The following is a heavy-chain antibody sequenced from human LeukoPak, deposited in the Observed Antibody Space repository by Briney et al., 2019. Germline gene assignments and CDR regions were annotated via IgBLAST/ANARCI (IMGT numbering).Heavy chain of an antibody. D-gene: IGHD2-2*01. V-gene: IGHV3-23*01. Sequence: GGSLRLFCAASGFTFSSYAMSWVRQAPGKGLEWVSAISGSGGSTYYADSLKGRFTISRDNSKNTLYLQMNSLRAEDTALYYCAKDCTSTNGYVDYWGQGTLVTVSS. CDR3: AKDCTSTNGYVDY. CDR1: GFTFSSYA. CDR2: ISGSGGST. J-gene: IGHJ4*02.